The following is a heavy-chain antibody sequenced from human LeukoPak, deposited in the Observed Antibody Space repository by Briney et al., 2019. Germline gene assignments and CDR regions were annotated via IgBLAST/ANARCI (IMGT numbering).Heavy chain of an antibody. CDR3: ARVYRSRITIFGVVIIPSWFDP. V-gene: IGHV4-59*01. CDR2: IYYSGST. Sequence: SETLSLTCTVSGGSISSYYWSWIRQPPGKGLEWIGYIYYSGSTNYNPSLKSRITKSLNTSKNQSSLKLSSVTAADTAVYYCARVYRSRITIFGVVIIPSWFDPWGQGTLVTVSS. J-gene: IGHJ5*02. CDR1: GGSISSYY. D-gene: IGHD3-3*01.